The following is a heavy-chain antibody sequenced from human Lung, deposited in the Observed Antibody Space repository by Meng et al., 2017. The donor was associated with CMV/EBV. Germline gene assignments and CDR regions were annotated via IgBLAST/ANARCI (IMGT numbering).Heavy chain of an antibody. J-gene: IGHJ5*02. CDR2: VFYNGNA. V-gene: IGHV4-59*11. CDR1: GGSISTHY. Sequence: SETLSLXCIVSGGSISTHYWSWTRQPPGKGLEWIGYVFYNGNANYNPSPTSRVTISVDTSKNQFSLKLNSVTAADTAVYYCARSRAAWDWFDPWGQGTLVTVSS. CDR3: ARSRAAWDWFDP. D-gene: IGHD6-13*01.